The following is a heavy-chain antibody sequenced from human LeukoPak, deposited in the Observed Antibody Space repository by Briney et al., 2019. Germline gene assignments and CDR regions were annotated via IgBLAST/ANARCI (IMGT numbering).Heavy chain of an antibody. CDR1: GGSISSYY. J-gene: IGHJ3*02. Sequence: PSETLSLTCTVSGGSISSYYWSWIRQPPGKGLEWIGYIYYSGSTNYNPSLKSRVTISVDTSKNQFSLKLSSVTAADTAVYYCASLDYGGNADAFDIWGQGTMVTVSS. CDR3: ASLDYGGNADAFDI. V-gene: IGHV4-59*01. CDR2: IYYSGST. D-gene: IGHD4-23*01.